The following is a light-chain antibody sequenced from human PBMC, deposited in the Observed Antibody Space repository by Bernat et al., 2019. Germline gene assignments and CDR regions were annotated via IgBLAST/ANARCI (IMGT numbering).Light chain of an antibody. CDR3: QQLDKFPIT. J-gene: IGKJ5*01. Sequence: DIQLTKSPSFLSASVGDRVTITCRASQVIGTYLAGDHEKPGKAAHLPIYGASTWQRGVPSRFSGSGSGTAFTLTISSLQPAASATYYCQQLDKFPITFGPGTRLEI. CDR1: QVIGTY. V-gene: IGKV1-9*01. CDR2: GAS.